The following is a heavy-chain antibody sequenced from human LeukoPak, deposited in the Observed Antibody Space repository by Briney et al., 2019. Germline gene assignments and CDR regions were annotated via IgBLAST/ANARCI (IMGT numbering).Heavy chain of an antibody. V-gene: IGHV4-34*01. D-gene: IGHD4-17*01. Sequence: SETLSLTCAVYGGSFSGYYWSWIRQPPGKGLEWIGEINHCGSTNYNPSLKSRVTISVDTSKNQFSLKLSSVTAADTAVYYCAREVGDYSSRNFDYWGQGTLVTVSS. J-gene: IGHJ4*02. CDR2: INHCGST. CDR3: AREVGDYSSRNFDY. CDR1: GGSFSGYY.